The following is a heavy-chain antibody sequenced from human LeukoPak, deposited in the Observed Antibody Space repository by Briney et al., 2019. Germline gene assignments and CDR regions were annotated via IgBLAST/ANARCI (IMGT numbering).Heavy chain of an antibody. CDR1: GFTFSSYG. Sequence: GGSLRLSCAASGFTFSSYGMHWVRQAPGKGLEWVANIKQDGSEKYYVDSVKGRFTSSRDNAKNSLYLQMNSLRAEDTAVYYCARPEIYSSGWYPGGDYWGQGTLVTVSS. J-gene: IGHJ4*02. V-gene: IGHV3-7*01. CDR3: ARPEIYSSGWYPGGDY. D-gene: IGHD6-19*01. CDR2: IKQDGSEK.